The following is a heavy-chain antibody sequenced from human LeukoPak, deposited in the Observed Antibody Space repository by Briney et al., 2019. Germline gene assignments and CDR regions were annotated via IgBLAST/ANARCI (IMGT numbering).Heavy chain of an antibody. CDR2: LNPNSGST. J-gene: IGHJ6*03. CDR3: ARGLVVPAASASYYMDV. D-gene: IGHD2-2*01. Sequence: ASVKVSCKASGYTFTSYDINWVRQATGQGLEWMGWLNPNSGSTGYAQKFQGRVTITRNTSINTAYMELSSLTSEDTAVYYCARGLVVPAASASYYMDVWGKGTTVTVSS. CDR1: GYTFTSYD. V-gene: IGHV1-8*03.